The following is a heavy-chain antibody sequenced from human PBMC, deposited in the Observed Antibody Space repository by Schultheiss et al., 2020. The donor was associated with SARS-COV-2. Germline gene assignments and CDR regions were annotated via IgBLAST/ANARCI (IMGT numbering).Heavy chain of an antibody. Sequence: SQTLSLTCTVSGGSISSYYWSWIRQPPGKGLEWIGSIYTSGSTNYNPSLKSRVTMSVDTSKNQFSLKLSSVTAADTAVYYCARTYSSDANFDYWGQGTLVTVSS. D-gene: IGHD6-19*01. CDR3: ARTYSSDANFDY. CDR1: GGSISSYY. J-gene: IGHJ4*02. V-gene: IGHV4-4*07. CDR2: IYTSGST.